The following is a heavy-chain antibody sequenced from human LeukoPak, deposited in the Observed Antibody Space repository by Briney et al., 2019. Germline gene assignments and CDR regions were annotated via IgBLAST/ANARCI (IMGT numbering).Heavy chain of an antibody. CDR3: ARGSGYSYGYALDY. J-gene: IGHJ4*02. Sequence: SETLSLTCTVSGGSISSGGYYWSWIRQHPGKGLEWIGYIYYSGSTYYNPSLKSRVTISVDKSKNQFSLKLSSVTAADTAVYYCARGSGYSYGYALDYWGQGTLVTVSS. CDR1: GGSISSGGYY. V-gene: IGHV4-31*03. D-gene: IGHD5-18*01. CDR2: IYYSGST.